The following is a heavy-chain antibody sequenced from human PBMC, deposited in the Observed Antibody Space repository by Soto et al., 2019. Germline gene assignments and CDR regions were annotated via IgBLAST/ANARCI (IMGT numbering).Heavy chain of an antibody. CDR1: GGSISSSSYY. D-gene: IGHD1-7*01. CDR2: IYYSGST. J-gene: IGHJ6*02. V-gene: IGHV4-39*01. Sequence: PSETLSLTCTVSGGSISSSSYYWSWIRQPPGKGLEWIGSIYYSGSTYYNPSLKSRVTISRDNAKNSLYLQMNSLRAEDTAVYYCASLLTGTTQQDYYYYGMDVWGQGTTVTVSS. CDR3: ASLLTGTTQQDYYYYGMDV.